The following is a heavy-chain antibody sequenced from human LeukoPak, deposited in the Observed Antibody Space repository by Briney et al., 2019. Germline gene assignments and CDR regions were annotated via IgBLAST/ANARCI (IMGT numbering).Heavy chain of an antibody. D-gene: IGHD6-19*01. J-gene: IGHJ5*01. V-gene: IGHV6-1*01. Sequence: SQTLSLTCAISGDSDSSKNGAWTRISQSPSGGLEWLGRTYYRSKLYDEYADSVKGRVTNSPDTSKNQSSLHVYCVTPDETPVYYCARDLGTSVWYTFDFWGEGTLVTVST. CDR1: GDSDSSKNGA. CDR3: ARDLGTSVWYTFDF. CDR2: TYYRSKLYD.